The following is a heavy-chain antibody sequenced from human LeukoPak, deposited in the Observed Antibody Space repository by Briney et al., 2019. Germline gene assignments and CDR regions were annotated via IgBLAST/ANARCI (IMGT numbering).Heavy chain of an antibody. CDR1: GLTFSSYA. V-gene: IGHV3-23*01. Sequence: GGSLRLSCTASGLTFSSYAMNWVRQAPGKGLEGVSSISDTGDYTDHADSVKGRFTISRDNSKNTLYLLMNSLRAEDTAVYYCAREVRDIVVVPAATTYYYYYGMDVWGQGTTVTVSS. CDR3: AREVRDIVVVPAATTYYYYYGMDV. D-gene: IGHD2-2*01. CDR2: ISDTGDYT. J-gene: IGHJ6*02.